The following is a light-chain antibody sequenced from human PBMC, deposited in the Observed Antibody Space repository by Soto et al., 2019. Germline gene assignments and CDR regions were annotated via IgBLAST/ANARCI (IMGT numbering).Light chain of an antibody. J-gene: IGKJ1*01. CDR1: QSLLYRYNNKNY. V-gene: IGKV4-1*01. Sequence: RASISCKSSQSLLYRYNNKNYLAWYQQKPGQSPKLLLYWASTRESGVPDRFSGSGSGTDFTLSISSLQAEDVAVYFCQQYSATYYCQQSDSMPWTFGQGTKVDIK. CDR2: WAS. CDR3: QQYSATYYCQQSDSMPWT.